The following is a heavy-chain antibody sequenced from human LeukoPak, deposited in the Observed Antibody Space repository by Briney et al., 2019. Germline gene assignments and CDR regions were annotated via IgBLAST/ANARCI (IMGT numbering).Heavy chain of an antibody. D-gene: IGHD3-22*01. CDR2: IYHSGST. J-gene: IGHJ6*03. Sequence: SETLSLTCTVSGYSISSGYYWGWIRQPPGKGLEWIGSIYHSGSTYYNPSLKSRVTISVDTSKNQFSLKLSSVTAADTAVYYCARSPYYYDSSGYYYNLYYYYYMDVWGKGTTVTVSS. CDR3: ARSPYYYDSSGYYYNLYYYYYMDV. CDR1: GYSISSGYY. V-gene: IGHV4-38-2*02.